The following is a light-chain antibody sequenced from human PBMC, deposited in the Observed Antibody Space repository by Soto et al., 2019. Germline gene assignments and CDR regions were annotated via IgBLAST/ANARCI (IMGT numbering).Light chain of an antibody. CDR2: GAS. J-gene: IGKJ1*01. Sequence: EIVMTQSPATLPVCPGESATLCCRASQSVSNNLTWYQQKPGQPPRLLIYGASTRATGVPGRFSGSGSGKEFTLTISSLQSEDFAVYYCQQYNDWWTFGQGTKVDIK. CDR1: QSVSNN. CDR3: QQYNDWWT. V-gene: IGKV3-15*01.